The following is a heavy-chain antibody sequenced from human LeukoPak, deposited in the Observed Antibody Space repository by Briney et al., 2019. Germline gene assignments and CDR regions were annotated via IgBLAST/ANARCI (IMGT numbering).Heavy chain of an antibody. CDR3: ARNYYYDSSGYYRSAFDI. J-gene: IGHJ3*02. V-gene: IGHV4-39*01. CDR1: GGSISSSSYY. CDR2: IYYSGST. D-gene: IGHD3-22*01. Sequence: LETLSLTCTVSGGSISSSSYYWGWIRQPPGKGREWIGSIYYSGSTYYNPSLKSRVTISVDTSKNQFSLKLSSVTAADTAVYYCARNYYYDSSGYYRSAFDIWGQGTMVTVSS.